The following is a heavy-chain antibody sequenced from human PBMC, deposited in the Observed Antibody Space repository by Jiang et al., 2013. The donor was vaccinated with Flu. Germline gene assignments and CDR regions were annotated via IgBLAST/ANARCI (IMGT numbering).Heavy chain of an antibody. CDR1: GGTFRSYA. CDR2: LIPTSGST. D-gene: IGHD3-16*01. Sequence: GAEVKKSASAVKVSCKASGGTFRSYAVSWVRQAPGQGLEWMGGLIPTSGSTNYAQKFQGRVTITADRSATTAYMELRSLRSDDTAVYYCARDLQEDPYDSVRGTDIPTAFDIWGQGTMVTVSS. CDR3: ARDLQEDPYDSVRGTDIPTAFDI. V-gene: IGHV1-69*06. J-gene: IGHJ3*02.